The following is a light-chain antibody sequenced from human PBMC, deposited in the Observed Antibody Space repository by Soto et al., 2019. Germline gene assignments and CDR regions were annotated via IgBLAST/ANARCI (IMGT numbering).Light chain of an antibody. CDR1: SSDVGGYNY. Sequence: QSALTQPASVSGSPGQSITISCTGTSSDVGGYNYVSWYQQHPGKAPKRMIYDVSNRPSGVSNRFSGSKSGNTASLTISGLQAEDEADYYCSSYTSSSLRVVFGGGTKLTVL. J-gene: IGLJ2*01. CDR3: SSYTSSSLRVV. CDR2: DVS. V-gene: IGLV2-14*01.